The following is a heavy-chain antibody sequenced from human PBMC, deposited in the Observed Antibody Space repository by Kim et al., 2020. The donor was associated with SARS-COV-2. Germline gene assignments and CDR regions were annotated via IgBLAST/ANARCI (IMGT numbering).Heavy chain of an antibody. D-gene: IGHD3-10*01. V-gene: IGHV3-48*03. CDR1: GFTFSSYE. CDR2: ISSSGSTI. CDR3: ASIVIWFGELSPTN. Sequence: GGSLRLSCAASGFTFSSYEMNWVRQAPGKGLEWVSYISSSGSTIYYADSVKGRFTISRDNAKNSLYLQMNSLRAEDTAVYYCASIVIWFGELSPTNWGQGTLVTVSS. J-gene: IGHJ4*02.